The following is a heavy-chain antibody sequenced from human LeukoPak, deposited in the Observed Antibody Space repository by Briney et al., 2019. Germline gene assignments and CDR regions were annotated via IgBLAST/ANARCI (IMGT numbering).Heavy chain of an antibody. CDR2: IKSKASDGTI. CDR3: TWGSYRDHVDY. Sequence: GGSLRLSCAASGFTFSSYGMNWVRQAPGKGLEWVGRIKSKASDGTIDYAAPVKGRFTISRDDSKNTLYLQMNSLKIEDTAVYYCTWGSYRDHVDYWGQGTLVTVSS. CDR1: GFTFSSYG. V-gene: IGHV3-15*01. J-gene: IGHJ4*02. D-gene: IGHD3-16*02.